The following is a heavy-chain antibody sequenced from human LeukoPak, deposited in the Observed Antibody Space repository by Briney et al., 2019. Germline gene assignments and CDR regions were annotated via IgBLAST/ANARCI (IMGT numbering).Heavy chain of an antibody. J-gene: IGHJ4*02. CDR3: ARHLDFWSGLEDY. CDR2: INPNSGGT. D-gene: IGHD3-3*01. CDR1: GYTFTGYY. V-gene: IGHV1-2*06. Sequence: ASVKVSCKASGYTFTGYYMNWVRQAPGQGLEWMGRINPNSGGTNYAQKFQGRVTMTRDTSISTAYMELSRLRSDDTAVYYCARHLDFWSGLEDYWGQGTLVTVSS.